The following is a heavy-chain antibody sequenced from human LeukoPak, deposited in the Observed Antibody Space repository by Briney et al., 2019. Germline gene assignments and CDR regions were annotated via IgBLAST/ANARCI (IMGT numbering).Heavy chain of an antibody. CDR3: ATSKDTAGDPY. CDR1: GFTFSSYW. V-gene: IGHV3-7*01. CDR2: IRQAGGAK. Sequence: GGSLRLSCAASGFTFSSYWMTWVRQAPGKGLEWLAHIRQAGGAKYYAGSVKGRFTISRDNAKNSLFLQMNSLRAEDTAVYYCATSKDTAGDPYWGQGTLVAVSS. D-gene: IGHD5-18*01. J-gene: IGHJ4*02.